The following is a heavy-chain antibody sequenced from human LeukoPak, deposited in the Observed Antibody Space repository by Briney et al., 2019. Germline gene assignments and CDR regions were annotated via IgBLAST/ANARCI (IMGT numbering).Heavy chain of an antibody. V-gene: IGHV3-23*01. D-gene: IGHD6-13*01. CDR3: AKAPQQLENFDY. CDR1: GCTFSSYA. J-gene: IGHJ4*02. CDR2: ISGSGGST. Sequence: PGGSLRLSCAASGCTFSSYAMSWVRQAPGKGPEWVSAISGSGGSTYYADSVKGRFTISRDNYKNTLYLQMNSLRAEDTAVYYCAKAPQQLENFDYWGQGTLVTVSS.